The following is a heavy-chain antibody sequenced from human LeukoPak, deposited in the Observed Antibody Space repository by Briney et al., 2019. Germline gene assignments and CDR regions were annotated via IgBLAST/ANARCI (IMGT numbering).Heavy chain of an antibody. CDR2: IYYSGST. V-gene: IGHV4-61*01. D-gene: IGHD4-17*01. Sequence: SETLSLTCTVSGGSISSSSYYWSWIRQPPGKGLEWIGYIYYSGSTNYNPSLKSRVTISVDTSKNQFSLKLSSVTAADTAVYYCARAQYGDYVDYWGQGTLVTVSS. J-gene: IGHJ4*02. CDR3: ARAQYGDYVDY. CDR1: GGSISSSSYY.